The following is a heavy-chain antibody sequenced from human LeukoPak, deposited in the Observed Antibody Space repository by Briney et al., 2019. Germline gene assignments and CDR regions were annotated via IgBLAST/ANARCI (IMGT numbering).Heavy chain of an antibody. CDR2: INSDGSST. CDR3: ARDLGLYYDY. CDR1: GFTFSNYW. D-gene: IGHD2-15*01. Sequence: GGSLRLSCAASGFTFSNYWMHWVRQAPGKGLVWVSHINSDGSSTTYADSVKGRFTISRDNAKNTLYLKMNSLRAEDTAVYYCARDLGLYYDYWGQGTLVTVSS. V-gene: IGHV3-74*01. J-gene: IGHJ4*02.